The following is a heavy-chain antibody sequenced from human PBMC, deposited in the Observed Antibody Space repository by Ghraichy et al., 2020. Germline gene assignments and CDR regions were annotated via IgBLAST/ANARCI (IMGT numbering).Heavy chain of an antibody. J-gene: IGHJ6*01. Sequence: LSLTCVGSGFTFSSYSMNWVRQPPGKGLEWISYITSSSRTISYADSVKGRFTISRDNAQNSLYLQMNSLRDEDTAVYYCARGSRVVRFYYYDGMDVWGQGTTVTVSS. V-gene: IGHV3-48*02. D-gene: IGHD4-23*01. CDR1: GFTFSSYS. CDR2: ITSSSRTI. CDR3: ARGSRVVRFYYYDGMDV.